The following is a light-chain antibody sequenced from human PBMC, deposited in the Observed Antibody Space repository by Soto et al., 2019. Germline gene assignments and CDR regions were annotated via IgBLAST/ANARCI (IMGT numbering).Light chain of an antibody. V-gene: IGLV1-40*01. J-gene: IGLJ1*01. CDR1: SSNIGAGYD. Sequence: QAVVTQPPSVSGAPGQRVTISCTGRSSNIGAGYDVHWYQQLPGTAPKLLIYGNNNRPSGVPDRFSGSKSGTSASLAITGLQAEDEADYYCTSYTSSSTLDVFGTGTKLTVL. CDR2: GNN. CDR3: TSYTSSSTLDV.